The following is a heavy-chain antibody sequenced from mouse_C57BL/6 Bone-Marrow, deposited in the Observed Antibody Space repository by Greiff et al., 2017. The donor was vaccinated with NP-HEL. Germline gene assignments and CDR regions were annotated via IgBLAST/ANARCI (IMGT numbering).Heavy chain of an antibody. D-gene: IGHD1-1*01. CDR3: ARPGGSSYPFGGYFDV. CDR2: INPYNGGT. Sequence: VQLQQSGPVLVKPGASVKMSCKASGYTFTDYYMNWVKQSHGKSLEWIGVINPYNGGTSYNQKFKGKATLTVDKSSSPAYMELNSLTSEDSAVYYCARPGGSSYPFGGYFDVWGTGTTVTVSS. V-gene: IGHV1-19*01. CDR1: GYTFTDYY. J-gene: IGHJ1*03.